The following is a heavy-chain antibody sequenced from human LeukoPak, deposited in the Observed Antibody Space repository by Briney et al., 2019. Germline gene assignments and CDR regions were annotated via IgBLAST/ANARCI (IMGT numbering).Heavy chain of an antibody. D-gene: IGHD5-12*01. CDR3: AKDRSGSDSSSFDI. Sequence: GGSLRLSCAASGFTFSNYAMTWVRQAPGKGLEWVSAIRGSGGSTYYVDPVKGRFTISRDDSKNTLYVQMNSLRADDAAIYYCAKDRSGSDSSSFDIWGQGTMVTVPS. CDR1: GFTFSNYA. CDR2: IRGSGGST. J-gene: IGHJ3*02. V-gene: IGHV3-23*01.